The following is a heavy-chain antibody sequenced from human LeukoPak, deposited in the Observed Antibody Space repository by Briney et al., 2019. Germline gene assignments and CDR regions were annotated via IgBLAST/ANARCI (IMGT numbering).Heavy chain of an antibody. V-gene: IGHV1-18*01. CDR2: ISVYSGNT. J-gene: IGHJ6*02. D-gene: IGHD6-19*01. Sequence: GASVKVSCKASGYTFTNHGISWVRQAPGQGLEWMGWISVYSGNTNYAQKLQGRVTMTTETSTSTAYMELRSLRSDDTALYYCARDLDSSGWFPHTYYYYGMDVWGQGTTVTVSS. CDR1: GYTFTNHG. CDR3: ARDLDSSGWFPHTYYYYGMDV.